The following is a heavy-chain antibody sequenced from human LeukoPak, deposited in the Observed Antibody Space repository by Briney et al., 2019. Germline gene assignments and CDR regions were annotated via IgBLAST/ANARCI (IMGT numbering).Heavy chain of an antibody. Sequence: PSETLSLTCAVYGGSFSGYYWSWIRQPPGKGLEWIGEINHSGSTNYNPSLKSRVTISVDTSKNQFSLKLSSVTAADTAVYYCARVQWLAKTYYFDYWGQGTLVTVSS. V-gene: IGHV4-34*01. CDR3: ARVQWLAKTYYFDY. CDR1: GGSFSGYY. J-gene: IGHJ4*02. CDR2: INHSGST. D-gene: IGHD6-19*01.